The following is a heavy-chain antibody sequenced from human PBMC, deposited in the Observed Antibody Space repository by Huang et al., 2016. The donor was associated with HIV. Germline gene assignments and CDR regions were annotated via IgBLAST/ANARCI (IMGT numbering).Heavy chain of an antibody. D-gene: IGHD3-10*01. Sequence: QERLVESGGGVVPPGRSLRLSCAASGFTFSSYAMHWVRQAPGKGLEWVAVISNDGSNQHYVDSVKGRFTISRDNSKKMLYLQMNSLRMGDTAVYYCARGSAGVLWFGEMWGQGTLVTVSS. V-gene: IGHV3-30*01. CDR2: ISNDGSNQ. CDR1: GFTFSSYA. CDR3: ARGSAGVLWFGEM. J-gene: IGHJ4*02.